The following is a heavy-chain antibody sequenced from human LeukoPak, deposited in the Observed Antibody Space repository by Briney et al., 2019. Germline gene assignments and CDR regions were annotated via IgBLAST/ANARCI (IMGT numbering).Heavy chain of an antibody. J-gene: IGHJ4*02. D-gene: IGHD1-1*01. CDR2: AYYRSKWYD. V-gene: IGHV6-1*01. CDR1: GDSVSSSSAA. Sequence: SQTLSLTCAISGDSVSSSSAAWSWIRQSPSRGLEWLGRAYYRSKWYDDYAVSVKSRITINPDTSKNQFSLQLNSMTPEDTAVYYCAREGSEGYLFDYWGQGTLVTVSS. CDR3: AREGSEGYLFDY.